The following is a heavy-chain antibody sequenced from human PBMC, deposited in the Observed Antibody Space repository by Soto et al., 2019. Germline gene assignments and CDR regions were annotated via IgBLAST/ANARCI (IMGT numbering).Heavy chain of an antibody. CDR1: GFTFNSYG. Sequence: GGSLRLSCAASGFTFNSYGMHWVRQAPGKGLEWVAVISYDGENKYYADSVEGRFTISRDNSKNTLFLQMNSLKAEDTAVYHCAKPNGVSTDYYGLDVWGQGTTVTVSS. V-gene: IGHV3-30*18. D-gene: IGHD2-8*01. CDR3: AKPNGVSTDYYGLDV. J-gene: IGHJ6*02. CDR2: ISYDGENK.